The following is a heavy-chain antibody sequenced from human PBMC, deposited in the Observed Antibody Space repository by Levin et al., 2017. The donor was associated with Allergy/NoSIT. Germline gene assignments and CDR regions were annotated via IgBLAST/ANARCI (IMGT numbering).Heavy chain of an antibody. D-gene: IGHD6-19*01. CDR3: AKSPVGSRGRLDY. V-gene: IGHV3-23*01. CDR1: GFSFTNYA. J-gene: IGHJ4*02. CDR2: ISGGGDIT. Sequence: GGSLRLSCAAPGFSFTNYAMNWVRQAPGKGLEWVSGISGGGDITYYAESIKGRFTISRDNSQNTVYLHLNNLRAEDTAIYYCAKSPVGSRGRLDYRGQGTVVTVSS.